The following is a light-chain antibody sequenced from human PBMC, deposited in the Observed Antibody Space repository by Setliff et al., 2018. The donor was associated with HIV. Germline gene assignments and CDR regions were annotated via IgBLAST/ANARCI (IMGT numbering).Light chain of an antibody. CDR3: QSYDSILKVV. V-gene: IGLV1-40*01. J-gene: IGLJ2*01. CDR1: ISNIGARYD. CDR2: GNT. Sequence: QSVLTQPPSVSGAPGQSVAISCSGSISNIGARYDVHWYQQFPGKSPKLLIYGNTNRPSGVPDRFSGSKSGTSASLAITGLQAADEADYYRQSYDSILKVVFGGGTKVTVL.